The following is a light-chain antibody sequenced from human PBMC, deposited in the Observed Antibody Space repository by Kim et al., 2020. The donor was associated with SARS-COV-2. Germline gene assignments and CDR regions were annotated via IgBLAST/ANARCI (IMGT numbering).Light chain of an antibody. CDR1: QDIANS. CDR3: QKYNSAPWT. J-gene: IGKJ1*01. Sequence: ASIGDRVTITCRARQDIANSLGWYQQKPGKVPQVLIYAAATLQSGVPSRFSGSGSGTEFTLTIGSLQTEDVATYYCQKYNSAPWTFGPGTKVEIK. V-gene: IGKV1-27*01. CDR2: AAA.